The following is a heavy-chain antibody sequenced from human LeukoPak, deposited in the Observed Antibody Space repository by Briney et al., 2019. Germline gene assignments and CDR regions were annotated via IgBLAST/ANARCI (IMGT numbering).Heavy chain of an antibody. J-gene: IGHJ3*02. D-gene: IGHD6-13*01. CDR3: ARDRDSSSWRDAFDI. CDR2: NPSGGST. Sequence: NPSGGSTSYAQKFQGRVTMTRDTSTSTVYMELSSLRSEDTAVYYCARDRDSSSWRDAFDIWGQGTMVTVSS. V-gene: IGHV1-46*01.